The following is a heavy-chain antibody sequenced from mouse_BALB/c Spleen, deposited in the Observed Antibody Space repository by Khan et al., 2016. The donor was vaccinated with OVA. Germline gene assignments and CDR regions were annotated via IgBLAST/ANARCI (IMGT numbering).Heavy chain of an antibody. D-gene: IGHD2-2*01. CDR1: GYTFTSYW. J-gene: IGHJ3*01. V-gene: IGHV1-61*01. CDR3: ARREKYGYDRSWFAY. CDR2: IDPSDSET. Sequence: QVQLQQPGAELVRPGASVKLSCKASGYTFTSYWMNWVKQRPGHGLEWIGRIDPSDSETHYNQVFKDKATLTVDKSSSTAYIQLSSLTSEDSAVYCCARREKYGYDRSWFAYWGQGTLVTVSA.